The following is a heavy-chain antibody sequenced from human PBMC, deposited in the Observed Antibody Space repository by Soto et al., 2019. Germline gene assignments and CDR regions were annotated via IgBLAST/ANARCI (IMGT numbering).Heavy chain of an antibody. D-gene: IGHD5-12*01. CDR3: VKGGYHYFDY. CDR1: RFTFSNYG. J-gene: IGHJ4*02. Sequence: GGSLRLSCAASRFTFSNYGMHWVCQTPGKGLEWVAVISYDGSNKYYADSVKGRFTISRDNSKNTLYLQMNSLRAEDTAVYYCVKGGYHYFDYWGQGTLVTVSS. V-gene: IGHV3-30*18. CDR2: ISYDGSNK.